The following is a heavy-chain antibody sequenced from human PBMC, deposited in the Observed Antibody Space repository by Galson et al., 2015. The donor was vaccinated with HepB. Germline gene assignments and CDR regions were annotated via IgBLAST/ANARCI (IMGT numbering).Heavy chain of an antibody. CDR2: IRSKANSYAT. D-gene: IGHD2-15*01. CDR3: TRRGYSNETLDY. Sequence: SLRLSCAASGFTFSGSAMHWVRQASGKGLEWVGRIRSKANSYATAYAASVKGRFTISRDDSKNTAYLQMNSLKTEDTAVYYCTRRGYSNETLDYWGQGTLVTVSS. CDR1: GFTFSGSA. J-gene: IGHJ4*02. V-gene: IGHV3-73*01.